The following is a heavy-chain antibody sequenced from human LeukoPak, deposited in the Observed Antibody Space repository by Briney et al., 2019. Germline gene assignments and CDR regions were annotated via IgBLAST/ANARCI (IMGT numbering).Heavy chain of an antibody. CDR2: MYLSGTT. D-gene: IGHD3-22*01. Sequence: SETLSLTCTVSGDSINSLDLWSWVRQPPGKGLEWIGEMYLSGTTHSNPSVKSRVTISIDKSKNQFFLNLSSVTAADTAVYYCAGLVGRYSSGLYYFYFDYWGQGTLVTVSS. CDR3: AGLVGRYSSGLYYFYFDY. V-gene: IGHV4-4*02. CDR1: GDSINSLDL. J-gene: IGHJ4*02.